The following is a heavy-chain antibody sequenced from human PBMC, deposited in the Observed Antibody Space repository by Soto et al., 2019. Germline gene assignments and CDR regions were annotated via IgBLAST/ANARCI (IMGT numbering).Heavy chain of an antibody. Sequence: SETLSLTCAVYGGSFSGYYWSWIRQPPGKGLEWIGEINHSGSTNYNPSLKSRVTISVDTSKNQFSLKLSSVTAADTAVYYCARGLGCSSTSCPFDYWGQGTLVTVSS. V-gene: IGHV4-34*01. CDR2: INHSGST. CDR1: GGSFSGYY. D-gene: IGHD2-2*01. CDR3: ARGLGCSSTSCPFDY. J-gene: IGHJ4*02.